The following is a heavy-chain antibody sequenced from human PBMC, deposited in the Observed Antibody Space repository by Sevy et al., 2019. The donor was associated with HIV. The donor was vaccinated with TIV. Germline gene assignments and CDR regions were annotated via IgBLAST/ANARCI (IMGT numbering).Heavy chain of an antibody. J-gene: IGHJ5*02. CDR2: ISVSGGST. CDR1: GFTFNIYA. CDR3: AKDHDNNWFDP. D-gene: IGHD3-9*01. V-gene: IGHV3-23*01. Sequence: GGSLRLSCVASGFTFNIYAMTWVRQAPGKGLEWVSTISVSGGSTYYADSVKGRFTISRDNSKNTLYLQMNSLRAEDTAVYYCAKDHDNNWFDPWGQGTLVTVSS.